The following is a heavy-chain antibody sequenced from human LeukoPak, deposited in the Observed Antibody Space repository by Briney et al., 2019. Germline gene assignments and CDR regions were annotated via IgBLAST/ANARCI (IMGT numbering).Heavy chain of an antibody. V-gene: IGHV3-21*01. Sequence: GGSLRLSCAASGFTFSSYSMNWVRQAPGKGLEWVSSISSSSSYIYYVDSVKGRFTISRDNAKNSLYLQMNSLRAEDTAVYYCASITMVRGVNKGFDPWGQGTLVTVSS. J-gene: IGHJ5*02. CDR2: ISSSSSYI. CDR1: GFTFSSYS. CDR3: ASITMVRGVNKGFDP. D-gene: IGHD3-10*01.